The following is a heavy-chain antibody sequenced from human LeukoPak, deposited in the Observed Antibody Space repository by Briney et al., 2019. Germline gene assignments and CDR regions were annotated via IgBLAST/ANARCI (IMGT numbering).Heavy chain of an antibody. CDR1: GYTFTGYY. V-gene: IGHV1-2*06. D-gene: IGHD2-15*01. J-gene: IGHJ4*02. CDR2: INPNSGGT. Sequence: ASVKVSCKASGYTFTGYYMHWVRQAPGQGLEWMGRINPNSGGTNYAQKFQGRVTMTRGTSIGTAYMELSRLRSDDTAVYYCARGVVVVVAATSFDYWGQGTLVTVSS. CDR3: ARGVVVVVAATSFDY.